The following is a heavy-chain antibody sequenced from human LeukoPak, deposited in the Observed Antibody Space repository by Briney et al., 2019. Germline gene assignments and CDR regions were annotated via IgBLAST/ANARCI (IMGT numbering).Heavy chain of an antibody. CDR2: INPSGGST. V-gene: IGHV1-46*01. CDR3: ARGGSPAAIPWSWFDP. CDR1: GYTFTSYY. Sequence: PSVKVSCKASGYTFTSYYMHWVRQAPGQGLEWMGIINPSGGSTSYAQKFQGRVTMTRDMSTSTVYMELSSLRSEDTAVYYCARGGSPAAIPWSWFDPWGQGTLVTVSS. J-gene: IGHJ5*02. D-gene: IGHD2-2*02.